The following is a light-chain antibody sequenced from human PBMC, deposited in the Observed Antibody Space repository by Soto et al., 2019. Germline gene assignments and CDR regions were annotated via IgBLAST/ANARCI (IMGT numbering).Light chain of an antibody. CDR2: EVS. Sequence: QSALTQPASVSGSPGQSITISCTGTSSDVGGYNYVSWYLQHPGKAPKLMIYEVSNRPSGVSNRFSGSKSGNTASLTVSGLQAEDEADYYCTSYATGNTFPFGGGTKLTVL. CDR1: SSDVGGYNY. V-gene: IGLV2-14*01. J-gene: IGLJ2*01. CDR3: TSYATGNTFP.